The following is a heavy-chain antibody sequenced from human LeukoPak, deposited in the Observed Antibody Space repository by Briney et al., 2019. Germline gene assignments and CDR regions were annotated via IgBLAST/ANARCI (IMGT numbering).Heavy chain of an antibody. J-gene: IGHJ4*02. CDR2: INSDGSST. D-gene: IGHD3-22*01. V-gene: IGHV3-74*01. Sequence: GGSLRLSCAASGFTFSSYWMHWVRQAPGKGLVWVSRINSDGSSTSYADSVKGRFTISRDNAKNTLYLQMNSLRAEDTAVYYCARGYDPYYYDSSGYSYWGQGTLVTVSS. CDR1: GFTFSSYW. CDR3: ARGYDPYYYDSSGYSY.